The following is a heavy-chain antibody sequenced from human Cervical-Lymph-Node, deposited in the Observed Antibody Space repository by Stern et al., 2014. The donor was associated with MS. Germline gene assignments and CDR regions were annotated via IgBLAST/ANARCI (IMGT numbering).Heavy chain of an antibody. J-gene: IGHJ4*02. CDR1: GFTFSNYG. Sequence: VQLVESGGGVVQPGRSLRLSCAASGFTFSNYGMHWVRQAPGKGLEWLAVIWYDGNKKYYADSVKGRFPISIDNSKNTLFLQMSSLTAEDTALYYCARGNWNYEGMGYWGQGTLVTVSS. V-gene: IGHV3-33*01. D-gene: IGHD1-7*01. CDR2: IWYDGNKK. CDR3: ARGNWNYEGMGY.